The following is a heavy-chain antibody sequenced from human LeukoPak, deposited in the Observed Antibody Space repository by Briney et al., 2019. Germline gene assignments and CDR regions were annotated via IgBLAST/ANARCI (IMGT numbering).Heavy chain of an antibody. Sequence: GASVKVSCKASGGTFSSYAISWVRQAPGQGLEWMGGIIPIFGTANYAQKFQGRVTITADESTSTAYMELSSLRSEDTAVYYCARDPGVAAGRGTGFDYWGQGTLVTVSS. CDR1: GGTFSSYA. CDR2: IIPIFGTA. CDR3: ARDPGVAAGRGTGFDY. D-gene: IGHD6-13*01. V-gene: IGHV1-69*13. J-gene: IGHJ4*02.